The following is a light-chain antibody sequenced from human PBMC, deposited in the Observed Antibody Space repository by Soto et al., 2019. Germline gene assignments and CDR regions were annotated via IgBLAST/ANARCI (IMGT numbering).Light chain of an antibody. CDR2: SDN. V-gene: IGLV1-44*01. Sequence: QSVLTQPPSASGTPGQRVTISCFGSNSNIGSNFVYWYQQLPGAAPKLLIFSDNNRPSGVPDRFSGSKSGISASLAITGLQTEDEADYYCQTYDNNSDYVFGTGTKVTVL. CDR3: QTYDNNSDYV. J-gene: IGLJ1*01. CDR1: NSNIGSNF.